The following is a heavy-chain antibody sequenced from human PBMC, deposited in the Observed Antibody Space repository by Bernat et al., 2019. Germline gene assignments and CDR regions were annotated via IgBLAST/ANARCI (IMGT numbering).Heavy chain of an antibody. CDR3: ARGDRNGQQLVSFDP. Sequence: QVQLVQSGAEVKKPGASVKVSCKASGYTFTGYYMHWVRQAPGQGLEWMGWINPNSGGTNYAQKIQGWVTMTRETSISTAYMELSRLGSDDTAVYYCARGDRNGQQLVSFDPWGQGTLVTVSS. D-gene: IGHD6-6*01. V-gene: IGHV1-2*04. CDR1: GYTFTGYY. CDR2: INPNSGGT. J-gene: IGHJ5*02.